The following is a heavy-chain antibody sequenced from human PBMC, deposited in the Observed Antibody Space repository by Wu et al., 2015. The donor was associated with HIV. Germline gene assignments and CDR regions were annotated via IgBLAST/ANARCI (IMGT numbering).Heavy chain of an antibody. V-gene: IGHV1-2*02. D-gene: IGHD4-23*01. J-gene: IGHJ4*02. Sequence: QVQLVQSGAEVKKPGASVRVSCKASGYTFTGYYMHWVRQAPGQGLEWMGWINPNSGGTSYAQKFQGRVTMTRDTSISTAYMELSRLRSDDTAVYYCASRGNSYYYFDYWGQGTLVTVSS. CDR1: GYTFTGYY. CDR2: INPNSGGT. CDR3: ASRGNSYYYFDY.